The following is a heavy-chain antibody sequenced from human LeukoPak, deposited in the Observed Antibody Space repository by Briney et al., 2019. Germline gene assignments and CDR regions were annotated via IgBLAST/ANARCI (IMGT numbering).Heavy chain of an antibody. CDR2: INPSSGST. J-gene: IGHJ5*02. CDR1: GYTLTSYY. Sequence: ASVKVSCKASGYTLTSYYMHWVRQAPGQGLEWMGIINPSSGSTTYAQKLQGRVTMTRDTSTSTVYMELSSLRSEDTAVYYCAGDAVVTAIRNWFDPWGQGTLVTVSS. CDR3: AGDAVVTAIRNWFDP. D-gene: IGHD2-21*02. V-gene: IGHV1-46*01.